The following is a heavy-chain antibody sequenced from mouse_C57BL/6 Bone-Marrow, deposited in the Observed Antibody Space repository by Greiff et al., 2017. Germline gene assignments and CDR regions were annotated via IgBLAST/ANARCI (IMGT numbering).Heavy chain of an antibody. Sequence: VQLKESGPELVKPGDSVKISCKASGYSFTGYFMNWVMQSHGKSLEWIGRINPYNGDTFYNQKFKGKATLTVDQSSSTAHMELRSLTSEDSAVYYCARWGFAYWGQGTLVTVSA. J-gene: IGHJ3*01. CDR2: INPYNGDT. CDR1: GYSFTGYF. V-gene: IGHV1-20*01. CDR3: ARWGFAY.